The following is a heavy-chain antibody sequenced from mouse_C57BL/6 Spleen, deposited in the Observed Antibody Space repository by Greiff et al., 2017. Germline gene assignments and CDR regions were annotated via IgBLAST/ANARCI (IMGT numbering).Heavy chain of an antibody. CDR2: IYPSDSET. J-gene: IGHJ2*01. CDR3: AIYEPRDY. D-gene: IGHD2-3*01. CDR1: GYTFTSYW. V-gene: IGHV1-61*01. Sequence: VQLQQPGAELVRPGSSVKLSCKASGYTFTSYWMDWVKQRPGQGLEWIGNIYPSDSETHYNQKFKDKATLTVDKSSSTAYMQLSSLTSEDSAVYYCAIYEPRDYGGQGTTLTVSS.